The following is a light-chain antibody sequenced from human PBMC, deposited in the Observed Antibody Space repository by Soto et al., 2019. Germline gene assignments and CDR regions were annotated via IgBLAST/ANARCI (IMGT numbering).Light chain of an antibody. Sequence: QSVLTQSPSASASLGASVKLTCTLSSGHSSYAIAWHQQQPEKGPRYLMKLYSDGSHSKGDGIPDRFSGSGSGAERYLSISSLQSEDEANYYCQTWGTDIVIFGGGTKLTVL. CDR2: LYSDGSH. CDR1: SGHSSYA. V-gene: IGLV4-69*01. CDR3: QTWGTDIVI. J-gene: IGLJ2*01.